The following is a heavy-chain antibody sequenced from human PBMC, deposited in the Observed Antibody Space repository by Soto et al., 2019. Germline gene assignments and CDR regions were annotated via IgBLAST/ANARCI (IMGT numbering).Heavy chain of an antibody. V-gene: IGHV3-30-3*01. Sequence: QVQLVESGGGVVQPGRSLRLSCAASGFTFSPYAMHWVRQAPGKGLEWVAVISFDESTKYYADSVKGRFTISRDNSTNTLYLQIDSLRAEDTAGYYGASVGRRRCGPYYFDSGGQGTLVSVSS. CDR3: ASVGRRRCGPYYFDS. J-gene: IGHJ4*02. CDR1: GFTFSPYA. CDR2: ISFDESTK.